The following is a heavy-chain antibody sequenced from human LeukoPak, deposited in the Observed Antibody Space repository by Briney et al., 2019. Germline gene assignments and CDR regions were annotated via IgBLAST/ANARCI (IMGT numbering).Heavy chain of an antibody. CDR2: INHSGST. CDR3: ARGSRYCSGGSCPIYYFDY. J-gene: IGHJ4*02. CDR1: GGSISSGDYY. Sequence: PSETLSLTCTVSGGSISSGDYYWSWIRQPPGKGLEWIGEINHSGSTNYNPSLKSRVTISVDTSKNQFSLKLSSVTAADTAVYYCARGSRYCSGGSCPIYYFDYWGQGTLVTVSS. V-gene: IGHV4-39*07. D-gene: IGHD2-15*01.